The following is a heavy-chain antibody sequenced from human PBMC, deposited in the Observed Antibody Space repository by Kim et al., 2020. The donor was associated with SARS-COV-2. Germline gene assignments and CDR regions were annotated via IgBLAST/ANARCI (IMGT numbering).Heavy chain of an antibody. CDR1: GGSFSGYY. J-gene: IGHJ5*02. CDR3: ARIPGYSYGSAPRYNWFDP. D-gene: IGHD5-18*01. V-gene: IGHV4-34*01. CDR2: INHSGST. Sequence: SETLSLTCAVYGGSFSGYYWSWIRQPPGKGLEWIGEINHSGSTNYNPSLKSRVTISVDTSKNQFSLKLSSVTAADTAVYYCARIPGYSYGSAPRYNWFDPWGQGTLVTVSS.